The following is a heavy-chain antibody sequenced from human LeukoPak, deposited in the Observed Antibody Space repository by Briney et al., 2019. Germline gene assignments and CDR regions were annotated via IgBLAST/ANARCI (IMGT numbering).Heavy chain of an antibody. CDR1: GFTFSNYA. D-gene: IGHD4-11*01. CDR2: ISYDGSNK. J-gene: IGHJ6*02. V-gene: IGHV3-30-3*01. CDR3: ARGNSIVRYYYGMDV. Sequence: GGSLRLSCAASGFTFSNYAVHWVRQAPGKGLEWVTVISYDGSNKFYADSVKGRFTISRDNSKNTLYLQMNSLRAEDTAMYYCARGNSIVRYYYGMDVWGQGTTVTVSS.